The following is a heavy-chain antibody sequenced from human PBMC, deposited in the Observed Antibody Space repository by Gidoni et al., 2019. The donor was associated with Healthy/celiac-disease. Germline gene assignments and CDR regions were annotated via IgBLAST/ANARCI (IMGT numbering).Heavy chain of an antibody. CDR2: ISYDGSNK. CDR1: GFTLSSHA. D-gene: IGHD4-4*01. CDR3: ARDLNDYSNYENAGGFWFDP. Sequence: QVQLVESGGGVVQPGRSLRLSCAAPGFTLSSHAMPWVRQAPGKGLEWVAVISYDGSNKYYADSVKGRFTISRDNSKNTLYLQMNSLRAEDTAVYYCARDLNDYSNYENAGGFWFDPWGQGTLVTVSS. J-gene: IGHJ5*02. V-gene: IGHV3-30-3*01.